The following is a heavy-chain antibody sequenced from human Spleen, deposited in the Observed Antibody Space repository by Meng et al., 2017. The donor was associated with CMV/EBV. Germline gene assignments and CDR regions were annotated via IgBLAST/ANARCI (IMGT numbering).Heavy chain of an antibody. CDR1: GGSLRSGGYY. J-gene: IGHJ4*02. Sequence: SETLSLTCTVSGGSLRSGGYYWSWIRQPPGKGLEWIGYIYYSGDTNYNPSLKSRVTISVDTSKNQFSLKLSSVTAADTAVYYCARISITMIVVVDWGQGTLVTVSS. V-gene: IGHV4-61*08. CDR3: ARISITMIVVVD. CDR2: IYYSGDT. D-gene: IGHD3-22*01.